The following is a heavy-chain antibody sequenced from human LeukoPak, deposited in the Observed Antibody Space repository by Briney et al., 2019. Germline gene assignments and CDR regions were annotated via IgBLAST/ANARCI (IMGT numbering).Heavy chain of an antibody. CDR2: ISAYNGNT. CDR1: GYTFTSYG. D-gene: IGHD2-2*01. J-gene: IGHJ5*02. V-gene: IGHV1-18*01. CDR3: ARDLMGYCSSTSCHAAAFDP. Sequence: ASVKVSCKASGYTFTSYGISWVRQAPGQGLEWMGWISAYNGNTNYAQKLQGRVTMTTDTSTSTAYMELRSLRSDDTAVYYCARDLMGYCSSTSCHAAAFDPWGQGTLVTVSS.